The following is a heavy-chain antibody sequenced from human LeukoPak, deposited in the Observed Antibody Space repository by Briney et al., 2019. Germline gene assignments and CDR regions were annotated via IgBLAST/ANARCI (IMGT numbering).Heavy chain of an antibody. CDR3: ARRGYESSGPKYYFDH. V-gene: IGHV3-23*01. J-gene: IGHJ4*02. D-gene: IGHD3-22*01. CDR2: ISASGVST. Sequence: GGSLRLSCAASGFTFSSYAMSWVRQAPGEGLEWVSAISASGVSTYYADSVRGRFTVSRDNDKNTLYLQMNSLRAEDTAVYYCARRGYESSGPKYYFDHWGQGILVTVSS. CDR1: GFTFSSYA.